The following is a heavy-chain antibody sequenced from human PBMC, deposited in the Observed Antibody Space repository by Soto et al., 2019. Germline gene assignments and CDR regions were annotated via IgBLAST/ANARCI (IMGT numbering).Heavy chain of an antibody. J-gene: IGHJ4*02. CDR1: GGTFSSYA. CDR3: ARAEYSYGRGYFDY. V-gene: IGHV1-69*13. D-gene: IGHD5-18*01. Sequence: SVKVSCKASGGTFSSYAISWVRQAPGQGLEWMGGIIPIFGTANYAQKFQGRVTVTADESTSTAYMELSSLRSEDTAVYYCARAEYSYGRGYFDYWGQGTLVTVSS. CDR2: IIPIFGTA.